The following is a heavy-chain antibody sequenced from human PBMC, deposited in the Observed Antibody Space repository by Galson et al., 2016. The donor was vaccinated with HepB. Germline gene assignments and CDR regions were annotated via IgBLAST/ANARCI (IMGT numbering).Heavy chain of an antibody. V-gene: IGHV6-1*01. CDR3: ARGVRFGSLDY. Sequence: CAISGDSVSSNSAAWNWLRQSPSRGLEWLGRTYYRARWYNDYAVSVKSRITANPDTSKNQFSLHLNSVTLEDTAVYYCARGVRFGSLDYWGQGTLVTVSS. J-gene: IGHJ4*02. D-gene: IGHD3-10*01. CDR2: TYYRARWYN. CDR1: GDSVSSNSAA.